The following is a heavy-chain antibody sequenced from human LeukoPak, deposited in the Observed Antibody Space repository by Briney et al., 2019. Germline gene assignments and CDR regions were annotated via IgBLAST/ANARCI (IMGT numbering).Heavy chain of an antibody. CDR1: GGSFSGYY. D-gene: IGHD3-16*02. CDR2: INHSGST. CDR3: ARTMITFGGVIDHFDY. Sequence: PSETLSLTCAVYGGSFSGYYWSWIRQPPGKGLEWFGEINHSGSTNYNPSLKSRVTISVDTSKNQFSLKLSSVTAADTAVYYCARTMITFGGVIDHFDYWGQGTLVTVSS. J-gene: IGHJ4*02. V-gene: IGHV4-34*01.